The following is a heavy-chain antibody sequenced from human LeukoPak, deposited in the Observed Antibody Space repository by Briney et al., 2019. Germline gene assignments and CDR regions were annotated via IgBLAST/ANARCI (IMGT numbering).Heavy chain of an antibody. D-gene: IGHD3-3*01. CDR2: ISHSGST. V-gene: IGHV4-34*01. CDR3: AREEEWFGDY. Sequence: SETLSLTCAVYGGSFSGYYWSWICQPPGKGLEWIGEISHSGSTNYNPSLKSRVTISVDTSKNQFSLKLSSVTAADTAVYYCAREEEWFGDYWGQGTLVTVSS. J-gene: IGHJ4*02. CDR1: GGSFSGYY.